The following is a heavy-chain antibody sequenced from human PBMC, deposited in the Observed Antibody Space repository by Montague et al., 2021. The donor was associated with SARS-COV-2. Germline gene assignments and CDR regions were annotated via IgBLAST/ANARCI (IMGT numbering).Heavy chain of an antibody. V-gene: IGHV4-59*01. CDR1: GGSISSYY. Sequence: SETLSLTCTVSGGSISSYYWCWIWKTPGTGLEWIGYLYYSGSTKYNSSLESRVAMSVDTSKNKFYLSLNSVTVADTALYYCAATLCGRYCWADYYCDSWGPGTLVAVAS. D-gene: IGHD2-8*02. CDR2: LYYSGST. CDR3: AATLCGRYCWADYYCDS. J-gene: IGHJ4*02.